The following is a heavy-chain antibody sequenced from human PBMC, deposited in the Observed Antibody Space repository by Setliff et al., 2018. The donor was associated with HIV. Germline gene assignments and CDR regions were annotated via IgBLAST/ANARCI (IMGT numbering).Heavy chain of an antibody. V-gene: IGHV4-61*02. CDR3: ARHPRHYNILTGYRYYYMDV. CDR2: VYSTGST. CDR1: GGSISTGSYY. J-gene: IGHJ6*03. Sequence: TSETLSLTCTVSGGSISTGSYYWSWIRQPAGKGLEWIGRVYSTGSTKYNPSLKSRVTISADTSKNQFSLKLTSVTAADTAVYYCARHPRHYNILTGYRYYYMDVWGKGTTVTVSS. D-gene: IGHD3-9*01.